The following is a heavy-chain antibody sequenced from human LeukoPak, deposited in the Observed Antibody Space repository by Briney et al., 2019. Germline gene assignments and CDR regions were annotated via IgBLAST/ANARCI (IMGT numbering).Heavy chain of an antibody. D-gene: IGHD2-15*01. J-gene: IGHJ6*02. CDR2: IIPIFGTA. Sequence: SVTVSCTASGGTFSSYAISWVRQAPGQGLEWMGGIIPIFGTANYAQKFQGRVTITADESTSTAYMELSSLRSEDTAVYYCARVSNCSGGSCYSRYYYGMDVWGQGTTVTVSS. V-gene: IGHV1-69*13. CDR3: ARVSNCSGGSCYSRYYYGMDV. CDR1: GGTFSSYA.